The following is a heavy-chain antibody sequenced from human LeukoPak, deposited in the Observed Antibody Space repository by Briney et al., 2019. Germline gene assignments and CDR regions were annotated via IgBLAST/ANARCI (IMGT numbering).Heavy chain of an antibody. CDR2: IRNKVNSHTT. V-gene: IGHV3-72*01. CDR3: VAMLRGVGY. J-gene: IGHJ4*02. CDR1: GFTFSDHY. Sequence: GGSLRLSCAASGFTFSDHYMDWVRQAPGKGLEWVGRIRNKVNSHTTEYSASVKGRFTITRDDSTNSVYLQMNSLKTEDTAVYYCVAMLRGVGYWGQGTLVTVSS. D-gene: IGHD3-10*01.